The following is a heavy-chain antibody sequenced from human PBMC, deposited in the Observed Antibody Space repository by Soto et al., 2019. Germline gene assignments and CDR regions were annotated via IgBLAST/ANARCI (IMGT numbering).Heavy chain of an antibody. CDR1: GDSVSSNSAA. CDR2: TYYRSKWYN. D-gene: IGHD3-9*01. Sequence: PSQTLSLTCAISGDSVSSNSAAWNWIRQSPSRGLEWLGRTYYRSKWYNDYAVSVKSRITINPDTSKNQFSLQLNSVTPEDTAVYYCAREQVLRYFDWSPQRYYYYGMEVWGQGTKVTVSS. V-gene: IGHV6-1*01. CDR3: AREQVLRYFDWSPQRYYYYGMEV. J-gene: IGHJ6*02.